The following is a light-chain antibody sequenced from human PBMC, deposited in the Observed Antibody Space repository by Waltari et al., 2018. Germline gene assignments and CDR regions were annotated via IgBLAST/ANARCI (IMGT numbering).Light chain of an antibody. CDR2: GAS. CDR3: QQYNNWPPT. CDR1: QSVSSK. V-gene: IGKV3-15*01. Sequence: EIVMTQSPVTLSVSPGERVTLSCRASQSVSSKLAWYQQKPGQAPRLLIYGASTRATDIPARFSGSGSGTEFTLTISSLQSEDFAVYYCQQYNNWPPTFGQGTKVEIK. J-gene: IGKJ1*01.